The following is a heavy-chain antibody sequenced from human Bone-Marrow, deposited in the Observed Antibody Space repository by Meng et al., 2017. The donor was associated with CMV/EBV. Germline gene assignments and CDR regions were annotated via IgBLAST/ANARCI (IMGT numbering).Heavy chain of an antibody. J-gene: IGHJ4*02. CDR3: VRLSGPSLNF. Sequence: CTFSGFSLSPSGVGVPWIRQPPGKALEWLTLIYWDDDRRYSPALQSRLTITKDTSKNQVVLTMTNMDPVDTATYYCVRLSGPSLNFWGQGTLVTVSS. CDR2: IYWDDDR. D-gene: IGHD3-10*01. V-gene: IGHV2-5*02. CDR1: GFSLSPSGVG.